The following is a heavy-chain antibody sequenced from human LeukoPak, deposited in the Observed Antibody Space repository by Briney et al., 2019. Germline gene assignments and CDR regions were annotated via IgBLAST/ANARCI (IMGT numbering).Heavy chain of an antibody. CDR3: ARPPRDLVSAAPFDY. CDR2: ILPHSGDT. CDR1: GYSFSVYY. V-gene: IGHV1-2*02. D-gene: IGHD5/OR15-5a*01. Sequence: ASVKVSCKASGYSFSVYYIEWLRQVPGEGLEWVGWILPHSGDTFYAQKFRGRVTMTADTSISTACMELSRLQSDDTGIYFCARPPRDLVSAAPFDYWGQGTLVAVSS. J-gene: IGHJ4*02.